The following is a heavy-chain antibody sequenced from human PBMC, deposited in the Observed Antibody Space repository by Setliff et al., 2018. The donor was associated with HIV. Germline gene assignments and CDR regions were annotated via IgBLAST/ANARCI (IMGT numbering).Heavy chain of an antibody. Sequence: GGSLRLSCAASGFTFSTYGMHWVRQAPGKGLEWVTFIRYDGRNKFYADSVKGRFTISRDNSKNTLYLQMDSLTVEDTAVYYCASANDYGDYGGMDVWGQGTTVTVSS. CDR1: GFTFSTYG. V-gene: IGHV3-30*02. CDR2: IRYDGRNK. CDR3: ASANDYGDYGGMDV. D-gene: IGHD4-17*01. J-gene: IGHJ6*02.